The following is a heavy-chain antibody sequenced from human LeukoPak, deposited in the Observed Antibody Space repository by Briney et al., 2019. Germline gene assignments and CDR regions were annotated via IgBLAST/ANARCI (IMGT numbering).Heavy chain of an antibody. J-gene: IGHJ3*02. CDR2: IGGSGGST. Sequence: PGGSLRLSCAASGFTFSSYAMSWVRQAPGKGLEWVSAIGGSGGSTYYADSVKGRFTISRDNSKNTLYLQMNSLRAEDTAVYYCVRGDDAFDIWGQGTMVTVSS. CDR3: VRGDDAFDI. V-gene: IGHV3-23*01. CDR1: GFTFSSYA.